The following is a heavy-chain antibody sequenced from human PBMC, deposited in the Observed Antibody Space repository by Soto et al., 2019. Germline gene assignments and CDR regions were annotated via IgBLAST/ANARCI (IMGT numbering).Heavy chain of an antibody. J-gene: IGHJ6*02. D-gene: IGHD6-13*01. CDR1: GYTFTSYG. V-gene: IGHV1-18*01. Sequence: ASVKVSCKASGYTFTSYGISWVRQAPGQGLEWMGWISAYNGNTNYAQKHQGRVTMTTNTSTSTANMELRSLRTDDTAVYYCARDGEYSSSWYYCYYGMDVWGQGTTVTVSS. CDR2: ISAYNGNT. CDR3: ARDGEYSSSWYYCYYGMDV.